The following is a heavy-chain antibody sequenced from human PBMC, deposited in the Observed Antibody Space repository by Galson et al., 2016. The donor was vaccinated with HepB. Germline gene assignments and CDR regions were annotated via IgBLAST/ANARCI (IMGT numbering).Heavy chain of an antibody. CDR2: IYFSGST. Sequence: ETLSLTCTVSGGSISSTSYYWGWIRQPPGKGLEWIGSIYFSGSTYFNPSLKSRVTISVDTSKNQFSLKLSSVTATDTAVYYCARYSITVTGTLKLWGRGTLVTVSS. CDR3: ARYSITVTGTLKL. V-gene: IGHV4-39*01. CDR1: GGSISSTSYY. J-gene: IGHJ2*01. D-gene: IGHD6-19*01.